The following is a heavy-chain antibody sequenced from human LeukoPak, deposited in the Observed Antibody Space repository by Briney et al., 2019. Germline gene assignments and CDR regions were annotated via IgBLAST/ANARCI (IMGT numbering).Heavy chain of an antibody. CDR1: GGSISSYY. J-gene: IGHJ5*02. CDR3: ARDAGQQEWLLS. D-gene: IGHD3-3*01. V-gene: IGHV4-59*01. Sequence: PETLSLTCTVSGGSISSYYWSWIRQPPGKGLEWIGYIYYSGSTNYNPSLKSRVTISVDTSKNQFSLKLSSVTAADTAVYYCARDAGQQEWLLSWGQGTLVTVSS. CDR2: IYYSGST.